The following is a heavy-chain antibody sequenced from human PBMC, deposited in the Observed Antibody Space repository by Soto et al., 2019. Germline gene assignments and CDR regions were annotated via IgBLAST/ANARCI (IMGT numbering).Heavy chain of an antibody. V-gene: IGHV3-74*01. CDR3: ARGGSLNWYFDL. D-gene: IGHD1-26*01. CDR1: GFTLSSYW. CDR2: INSDGSST. Sequence: GPLVESGGGLVQPGGSLRLSCAASGFTLSSYWMHWVRQAPGKGLVWVSRINSDGSSTSYADAVKGRFTISRENAKNTLYLQINSLRVEDTAVYYCARGGSLNWYFDLCGRGTLVTVSS. J-gene: IGHJ2*01.